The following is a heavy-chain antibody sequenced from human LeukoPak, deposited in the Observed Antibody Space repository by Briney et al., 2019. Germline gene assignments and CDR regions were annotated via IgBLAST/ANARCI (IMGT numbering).Heavy chain of an antibody. CDR3: TRSTNLEAFDI. Sequence: PSETLSLTCTVSGGSISSYYWSWIRQPPGKGLEWIGYIYYSGSTNYNPSLKSRVTISVDTSKNQCSLKLSSVTTADTAVYYCTRSTNLEAFDIWGQGTMVTVSS. V-gene: IGHV4-59*01. D-gene: IGHD2-8*01. J-gene: IGHJ3*02. CDR2: IYYSGST. CDR1: GGSISSYY.